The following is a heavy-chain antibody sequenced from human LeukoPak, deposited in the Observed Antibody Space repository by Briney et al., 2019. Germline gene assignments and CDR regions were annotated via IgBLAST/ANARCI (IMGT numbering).Heavy chain of an antibody. CDR3: ARGRFYRGGNGVVGY. CDR2: MNPNSGNT. J-gene: IGHJ4*02. D-gene: IGHD4-23*01. V-gene: IGHV1-8*01. CDR1: GYTFTSYD. Sequence: ASVKVSCKASGYTFTSYDINWVRQATGQGLEWMGWMNPNSGNTGYAQKFQSRVTMTRNTSISTGYMELSSLRSEYTAVYYCARGRFYRGGNGVVGYWGQGTLVTVSS.